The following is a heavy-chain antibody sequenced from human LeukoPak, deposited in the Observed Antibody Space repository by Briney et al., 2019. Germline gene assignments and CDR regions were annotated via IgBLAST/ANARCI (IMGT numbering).Heavy chain of an antibody. CDR1: GFTFSSYG. J-gene: IGHJ4*02. D-gene: IGHD2-2*01. Sequence: PGRSLRLSCAASGFTFSSYGMSWVRQAPGKGLEWVSGISSSGGNTNYADSVKGRFVISRDNSKNTLCLQMNTLRADDTAVYYCAKPLSAVSVFDYWGQGTLVTVSS. CDR3: AKPLSAVSVFDY. V-gene: IGHV3-23*01. CDR2: ISSSGGNT.